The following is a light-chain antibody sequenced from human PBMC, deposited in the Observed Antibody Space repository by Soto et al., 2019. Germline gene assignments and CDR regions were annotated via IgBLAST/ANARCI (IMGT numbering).Light chain of an antibody. CDR2: GAS. Sequence: EIVLTQSPGTLSLSPGERATLSCRASQSVSSSYLAWYQQKPGQAPRLLIYGASSRATGIPDRFSGSGSGPDVTLTISSLEPEDFAVYYCQQYSSSPCTFGQGTKVEIK. V-gene: IGKV3-20*01. J-gene: IGKJ1*01. CDR3: QQYSSSPCT. CDR1: QSVSSSY.